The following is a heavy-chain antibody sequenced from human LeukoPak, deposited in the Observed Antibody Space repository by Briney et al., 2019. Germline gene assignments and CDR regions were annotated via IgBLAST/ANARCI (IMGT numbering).Heavy chain of an antibody. J-gene: IGHJ6*03. CDR3: ARNYWELSSYYYYYMDV. CDR1: GGSISSYY. V-gene: IGHV4-59*01. Sequence: SETLSLTCTVSGGSISSYYWSWIQQPPGKGLEWIGYIYYSGSTNYNPSLKSRVTISVDTSKNQFSLKLSSVTAADTAVYYCARNYWELSSYYYYYMDVWGKGTTVTISS. CDR2: IYYSGST. D-gene: IGHD1-26*01.